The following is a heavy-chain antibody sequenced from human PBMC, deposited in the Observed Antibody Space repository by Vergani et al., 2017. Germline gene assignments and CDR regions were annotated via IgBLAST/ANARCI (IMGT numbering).Heavy chain of an antibody. Sequence: QVQLVQSGAEVKKPGSSVKVSCKASGGTFSSYSISWVRQAPGQGLEWMGRIIPILGIANYAQKFQGRVTITADKSTSTAYMELSSLRSEDTAVYYCARYRAVTMGEYYLDYWGQGTLVTVSS. CDR1: GGTFSSYS. CDR2: IIPILGIA. CDR3: ARYRAVTMGEYYLDY. J-gene: IGHJ4*02. V-gene: IGHV1-69*02. D-gene: IGHD4-17*01.